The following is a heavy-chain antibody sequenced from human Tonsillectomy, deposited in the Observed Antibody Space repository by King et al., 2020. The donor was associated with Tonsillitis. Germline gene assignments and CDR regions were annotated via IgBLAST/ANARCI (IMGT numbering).Heavy chain of an antibody. D-gene: IGHD3-22*01. V-gene: IGHV3-30-3*01. J-gene: IGHJ6*02. CDR3: ARERPYDSSGWYSYGMDV. CDR2: ISYDGSNK. CDR1: GFTFSSYA. Sequence: VQLVESGGGVVQPGRSLRLSCAASGFTFSSYAMHWVRQAPGKGLEWVAVISYDGSNKYYADSVKGRFTISRDNSKNTLYLQMNSLRAEDTAVYYCARERPYDSSGWYSYGMDVWGQGTTVTVSS.